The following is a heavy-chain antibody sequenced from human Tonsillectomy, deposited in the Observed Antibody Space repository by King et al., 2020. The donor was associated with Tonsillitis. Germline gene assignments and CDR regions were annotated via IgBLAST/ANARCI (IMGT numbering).Heavy chain of an antibody. Sequence: VQLVESGGGVVQPGRSLRLSCAASGFRFRSFAMHWVRQAPGKGLEWMAVISHDGRDKYYGDSVKGRFTISRESSKNTLFLQMNSLRPEDTAVYYCARDRSGEVYGGLDVWGQGTTVTVSS. J-gene: IGHJ6*02. V-gene: IGHV3-30*04. D-gene: IGHD3-3*01. CDR2: ISHDGRDK. CDR3: ARDRSGEVYGGLDV. CDR1: GFRFRSFA.